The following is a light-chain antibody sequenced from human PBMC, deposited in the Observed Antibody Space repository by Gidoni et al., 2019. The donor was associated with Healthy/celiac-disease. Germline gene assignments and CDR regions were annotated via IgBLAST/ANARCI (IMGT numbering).Light chain of an antibody. CDR1: SSDVGGFHY. V-gene: IGLV2-14*03. CDR2: DVS. Sequence: QSALTQPASCSGSPGPSITLSCTGTSSDVGGFHYVSWYHQHPGKAPKLMIYDVSNRPSVVSNRFSGSKSGNTASLTISGLQAEDEADYYCSSYTSSSTYVFGTGTKVPVL. CDR3: SSYTSSSTYV. J-gene: IGLJ1*01.